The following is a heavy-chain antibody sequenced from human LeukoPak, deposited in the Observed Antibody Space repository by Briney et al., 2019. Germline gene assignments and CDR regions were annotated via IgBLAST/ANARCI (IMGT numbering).Heavy chain of an antibody. Sequence: NPSETLSLTCTVSGGSISSYYWSWIRQPAGKGLEWIGEINHSGSTNYNPSLKSRVTISVDTSKNQFSLKLSSVTAADTAVYYCARESDSSGWYFQHWGQGTLVTVSS. CDR3: ARESDSSGWYFQH. CDR1: GGSISSYY. V-gene: IGHV4-34*01. D-gene: IGHD3-22*01. CDR2: INHSGST. J-gene: IGHJ1*01.